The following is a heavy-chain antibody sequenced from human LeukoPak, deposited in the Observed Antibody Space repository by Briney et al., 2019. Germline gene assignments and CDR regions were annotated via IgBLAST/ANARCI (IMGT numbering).Heavy chain of an antibody. D-gene: IGHD6-13*01. J-gene: IGHJ4*02. CDR3: VKVTAAGFVDH. Sequence: GGSLRLSCAATGFTFDDYAMHWVRQAPGKGLEWVSGIGWNSGGIVYADSVKGRFTISRDNAKNSLYLQMNSLGAEDTAFYYCVKVTAAGFVDHWGQGTLVTVSS. CDR1: GFTFDDYA. CDR2: IGWNSGGI. V-gene: IGHV3-9*01.